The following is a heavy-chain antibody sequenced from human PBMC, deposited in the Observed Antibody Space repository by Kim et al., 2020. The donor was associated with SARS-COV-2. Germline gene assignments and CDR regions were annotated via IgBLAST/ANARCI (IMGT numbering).Heavy chain of an antibody. CDR1: GFTFSSYA. CDR3: AKSGGTGYYYYGMDV. Sequence: LSLSCAASGFTFSSYAMSWVRQAPGKGLEWVSAISGSGGSTYYADSVKGRFTISRDNSKNTLYLQMNSLRAEDTAVYYCAKSGGTGYYYYGMDVWGQGTTVTVSS. J-gene: IGHJ6*02. CDR2: ISGSGGST. V-gene: IGHV3-23*01.